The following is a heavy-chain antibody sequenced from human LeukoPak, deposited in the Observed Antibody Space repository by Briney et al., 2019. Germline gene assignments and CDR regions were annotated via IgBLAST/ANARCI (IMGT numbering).Heavy chain of an antibody. CDR3: ARGYGSGSSYYYYYYMDV. CDR1: GYTFTSYD. CDR2: MNPNSGNA. D-gene: IGHD3-10*01. Sequence: ASVKVSCKASGYTFTSYDINWVRQATGQGLEWMGWMNPNSGNAGYAQKFQGRVTMTRNTSISTAYMELSSLRSEDTAVYYCARGYGSGSSYYYYYYMDVWGKGTTVTISS. V-gene: IGHV1-8*01. J-gene: IGHJ6*03.